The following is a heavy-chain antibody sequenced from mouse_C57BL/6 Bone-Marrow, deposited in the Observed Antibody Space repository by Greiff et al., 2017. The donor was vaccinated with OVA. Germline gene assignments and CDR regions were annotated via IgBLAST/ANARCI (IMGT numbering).Heavy chain of an antibody. J-gene: IGHJ1*03. CDR1: GFTFSDFY. Sequence: EVQLKESGGGLVQSGRSLRLSCATSGFTFSDFYMEWVRQAPGKGLEWIAASRNKANDYTTEYSASVKGRFIVSRDTSQSILYLQMNALRAEDTAIYYCARDDYYWYFDVWGTGTTVTVSS. CDR3: ARDDYYWYFDV. CDR2: SRNKANDYTT. V-gene: IGHV7-1*01.